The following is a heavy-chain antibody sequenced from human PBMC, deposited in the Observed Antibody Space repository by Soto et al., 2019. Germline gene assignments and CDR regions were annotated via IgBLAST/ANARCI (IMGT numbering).Heavy chain of an antibody. J-gene: IGHJ6*03. CDR2: IWYDGSNK. Sequence: HPGGSLRLSCAASGFTFSSYGMHWVRQAPGKGLEWVAVIWYDGSNKYYADSVKGRFTISRDNSKNTLYLQMNSLRAEDTAVYYCARDKDRMSPNGPYYYYYYMDVWGKGTTVTVSS. D-gene: IGHD7-27*01. CDR1: GFTFSSYG. CDR3: ARDKDRMSPNGPYYYYYYMDV. V-gene: IGHV3-33*01.